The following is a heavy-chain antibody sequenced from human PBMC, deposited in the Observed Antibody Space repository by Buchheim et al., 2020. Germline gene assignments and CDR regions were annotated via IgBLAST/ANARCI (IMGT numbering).Heavy chain of an antibody. V-gene: IGHV1-46*01. CDR3: ARDILWRMDY. CDR2: INPSGGST. CDR1: GYTFTSYY. D-gene: IGHD2/OR15-2a*01. Sequence: QVQLVQSGAEVKKPGASVKVSCKASGYTFTSYYIHWVRQAPGQGLEWMGIINPSGGSTSYAQKFQDRVTLTRDTSTRTVYMELSSLRSEDTAVYYCARDILWRMDYWGQGTL. J-gene: IGHJ4*02.